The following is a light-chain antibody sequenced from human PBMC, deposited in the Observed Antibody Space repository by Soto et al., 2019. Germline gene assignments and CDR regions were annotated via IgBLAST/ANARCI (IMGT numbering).Light chain of an antibody. CDR2: DAF. CDR1: QSVSSY. V-gene: IGKV3-11*01. Sequence: EIVLTQSPATLPLSPGERATLSCRASQSVSSYLAWYQQKPGQAPRLLIYDAFNRATGIPARFSGSGSGTDFTLTISSLEPEDFAVYYCHQRSNWPPTFCQGTKLEIK. CDR3: HQRSNWPPT. J-gene: IGKJ2*01.